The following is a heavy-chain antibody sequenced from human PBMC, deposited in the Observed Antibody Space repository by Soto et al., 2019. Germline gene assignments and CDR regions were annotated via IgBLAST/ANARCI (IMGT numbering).Heavy chain of an antibody. CDR3: AHRVLRTVFGLVTTTAIYFDF. Sequence: QITLNESGPTVVRPTEPLTLTCRFSGFSLTTSGVGVGWIRQSPGKAPEWLALIYWDDDKRYSASLKSRLTITKDPSNNQVVLTVSDLDPTDTATYYCAHRVLRTVFGLVTTTAIYFDFWGQGTPVAVSS. V-gene: IGHV2-5*02. D-gene: IGHD3-3*01. CDR2: IYWDDDK. CDR1: GFSLTTSGVG. J-gene: IGHJ4*02.